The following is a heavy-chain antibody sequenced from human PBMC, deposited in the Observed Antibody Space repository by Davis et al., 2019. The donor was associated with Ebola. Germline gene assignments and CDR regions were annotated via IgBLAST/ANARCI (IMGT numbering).Heavy chain of an antibody. CDR3: ARGGGIQLWLRRRLDP. J-gene: IGHJ5*02. CDR1: GGSFSGYY. D-gene: IGHD5-18*01. CDR2: INHSGST. Sequence: MPSETLSLTCAVYGGSFSGYYWSWIRQPPGKGLEWIGEINHSGSTNYNPSLKSRVTTSVDTSKNQFSLKLSSVTAADTAVYYCARGGGIQLWLRRRLDPWGQGTLVTVST. V-gene: IGHV4-34*01.